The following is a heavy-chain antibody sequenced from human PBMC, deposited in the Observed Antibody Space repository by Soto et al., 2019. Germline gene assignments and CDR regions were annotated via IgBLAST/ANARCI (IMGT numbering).Heavy chain of an antibody. Sequence: EVQLVESGGGLVQPGGSLRLSCAASGFTFSTYWMHWVRQAPGKGLVWVSRIKNDGSGTYYVDSVEGRFTISRDNDKNTLYLQMNSLGAEDTAVYYCVRWDGVYYDGKGYLGRHWGQGTLVTGSS. CDR1: GFTFSTYW. CDR2: IKNDGSGT. D-gene: IGHD3-22*01. CDR3: VRWDGVYYDGKGYLGRH. J-gene: IGHJ4*02. V-gene: IGHV3-74*01.